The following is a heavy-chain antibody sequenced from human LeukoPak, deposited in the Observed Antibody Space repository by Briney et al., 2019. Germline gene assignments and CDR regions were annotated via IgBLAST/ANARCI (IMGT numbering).Heavy chain of an antibody. Sequence: GRSLRLSCAASGFTFSSYGMHWVRQAPGEGLEWVAVIWYDGSNKYYADSVKGRFTISRGNSKNTLYLQMNSLRAEDTAVYYCAIQAGSGYNPIYWGQGTLVTVSS. V-gene: IGHV3-33*01. D-gene: IGHD3-3*01. J-gene: IGHJ4*02. CDR2: IWYDGSNK. CDR3: AIQAGSGYNPIY. CDR1: GFTFSSYG.